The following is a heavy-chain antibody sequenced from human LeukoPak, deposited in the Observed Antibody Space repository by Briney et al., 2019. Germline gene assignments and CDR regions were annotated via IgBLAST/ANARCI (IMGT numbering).Heavy chain of an antibody. CDR2: ISNSGGST. CDR1: GFTFNTYT. Sequence: GGSLGLSCAASGFTFNTYTMYWVRQAPGKGLEWVSGISNSGGSTYYADSVKGRFTISRDNSKNTLYLQMNSLRAEDTALYYWAKGLERESRLDSWGQGTLVTVSS. D-gene: IGHD1-1*01. V-gene: IGHV3-23*01. CDR3: AKGLERESRLDS. J-gene: IGHJ4*02.